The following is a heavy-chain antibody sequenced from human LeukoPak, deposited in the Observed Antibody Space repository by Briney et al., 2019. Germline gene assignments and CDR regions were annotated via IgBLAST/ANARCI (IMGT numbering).Heavy chain of an antibody. J-gene: IGHJ4*02. CDR3: ARASSSWYYFDY. CDR2: ISTSSSYI. D-gene: IGHD6-13*01. CDR1: GFTFSSYS. Sequence: GGSLRLSCAASGFTFSSYSMNWVRQAPGKGLEWVSFISTSSSYIYYADSVKGQFTISRDNAKNSLYLQMNSLRAEDTAMYYCARASSSWYYFDYWGQGTLVTVSS. V-gene: IGHV3-21*01.